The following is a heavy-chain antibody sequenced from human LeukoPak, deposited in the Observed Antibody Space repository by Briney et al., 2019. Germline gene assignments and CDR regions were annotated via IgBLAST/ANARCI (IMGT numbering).Heavy chain of an antibody. CDR2: ISITGGTI. CDR3: ARESMYTFTI. CDR1: GFTFSDYY. J-gene: IGHJ3*02. Sequence: GGSLRLSCAASGFTFSDYYMTWIRQAPGKGLEWVSYISITGGTIYYADSVKGRFTISRDNAKNSLFLQMNSLRVEDTAVYFCARESMYTFTIWGQGTMATVSS. D-gene: IGHD2/OR15-2a*01. V-gene: IGHV3-11*01.